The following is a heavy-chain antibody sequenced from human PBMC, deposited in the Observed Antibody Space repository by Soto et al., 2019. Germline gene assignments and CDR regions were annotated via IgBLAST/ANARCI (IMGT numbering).Heavy chain of an antibody. CDR3: PRTLQPMMVRGTNWFDP. CDR1: GGSFSGYY. D-gene: IGHD3-10*01. CDR2: INHSGST. J-gene: IGHJ5*02. Sequence: QVQLQQWGAGLLKPSETLSLTCAVYGGSFSGYYWSWIRQPPGKGLEWIGEINHSGSTNYNPPLRGRVTTTVXXSXTXXSLKLSSVTAADTAVYYRPRTLQPMMVRGTNWFDPLGQGTLVTVSS. V-gene: IGHV4-34*01.